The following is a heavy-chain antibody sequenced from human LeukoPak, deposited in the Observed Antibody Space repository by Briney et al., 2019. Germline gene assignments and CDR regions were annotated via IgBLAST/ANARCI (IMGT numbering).Heavy chain of an antibody. J-gene: IGHJ4*02. CDR2: IYPRDGST. V-gene: IGHV1-46*01. CDR1: GGTFSSYA. Sequence: ASVKVSCKASGGTFSSYAISWVRQAPGQGLEWMGMIYPRDGSTSYAQKFQGRVTVTRDTSTSTVHMELGCLRSEDTAVYYCARDQEGFDYWGQGTLVTVSS. CDR3: ARDQEGFDY.